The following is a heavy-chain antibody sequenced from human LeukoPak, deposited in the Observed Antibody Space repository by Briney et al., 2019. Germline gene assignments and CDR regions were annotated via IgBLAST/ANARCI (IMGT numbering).Heavy chain of an antibody. CDR1: GFTFSNAW. D-gene: IGHD3-3*01. V-gene: IGHV3-15*01. J-gene: IGHJ4*02. CDR3: TTPYYDFWSGYYRGDY. Sequence: GGSLRLSCAASGFTFSNAWMSWVRQAPGKGLEWVGRIKSKTDGGTTDYAAPVKGRFTISRDDSKNTLYLQMNSLKTEDTAVYYCTTPYYDFWSGYYRGDYWGQGTLVTVSS. CDR2: IKSKTDGGTT.